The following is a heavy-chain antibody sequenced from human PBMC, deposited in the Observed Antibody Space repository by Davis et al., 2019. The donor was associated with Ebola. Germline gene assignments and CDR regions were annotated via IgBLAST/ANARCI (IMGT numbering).Heavy chain of an antibody. J-gene: IGHJ4*02. CDR3: ARDSLGRTDSRYYDSSGYHDY. CDR2: IWYDGSNK. V-gene: IGHV3-33*01. D-gene: IGHD3-22*01. CDR1: GFTFSSYG. Sequence: GESLKISCAASGFTFSSYGMHWVRQAPGKGLEWVAVIWYDGSNKYYADSVKGRFTISRDNSKNTLYLQMNSLRAEDTAVYYCARDSLGRTDSRYYDSSGYHDYWGQGTLVAVSS.